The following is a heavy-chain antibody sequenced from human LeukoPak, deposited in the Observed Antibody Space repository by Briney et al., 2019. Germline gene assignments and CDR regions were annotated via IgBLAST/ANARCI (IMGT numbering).Heavy chain of an antibody. CDR2: ISTSSSTI. CDR1: GFTFNDAW. Sequence: HPGGSLRLSCAASGFTFNDAWMSWVRQAPGKGLEWVSYISTSSSTIYYADSVKGRFTISRDNAKNSLYLQMNSLRAEDTAVYYCARYYSGYDDYWGQGTLVTVSS. CDR3: ARYYSGYDDY. V-gene: IGHV3-48*04. D-gene: IGHD5-12*01. J-gene: IGHJ4*02.